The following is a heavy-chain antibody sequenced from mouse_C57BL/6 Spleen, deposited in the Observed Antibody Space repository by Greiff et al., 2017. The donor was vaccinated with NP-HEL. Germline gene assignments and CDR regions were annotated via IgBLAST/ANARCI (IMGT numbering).Heavy chain of an antibody. V-gene: IGHV1-76*01. D-gene: IGHD4-1*01. CDR2: IYPGSGNT. CDR1: GYTFTDYY. J-gene: IGHJ2*01. CDR3: ARSGLGGVYFDY. Sequence: QVQLQQSGAELVRPGASVKLSCKASGYTFTDYYINWVKQRPGQGLEWIARIYPGSGNTYYNEKFKGKATLTAEKSSSTAYMQLSSLTSEDSAVYFCARSGLGGVYFDYWGQGTTLTVSS.